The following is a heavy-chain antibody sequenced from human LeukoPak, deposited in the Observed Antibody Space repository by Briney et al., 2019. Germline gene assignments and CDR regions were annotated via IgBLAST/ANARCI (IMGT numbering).Heavy chain of an antibody. Sequence: ASVKVSCKSSGYTFTSYGISWVRQPPGQGLEWMGWISAYNGNTNYAQKLQGRVTMTTDTSASTAYRELRRLRSDDTAVYYCARVGSYYDSSGYSSTAVNFDYWGQGTMVTVSS. CDR3: ARVGSYYDSSGYSSTAVNFDY. CDR1: GYTFTSYG. D-gene: IGHD3-22*01. V-gene: IGHV1-18*01. J-gene: IGHJ4*02. CDR2: ISAYNGNT.